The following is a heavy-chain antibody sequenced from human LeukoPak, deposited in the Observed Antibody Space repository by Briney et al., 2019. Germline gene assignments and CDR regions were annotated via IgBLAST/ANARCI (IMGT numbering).Heavy chain of an antibody. Sequence: GGSLSLSCAPSGFSFSNYGMHWVRQAPGKGLEWEAVILNDGSNKYYADSVKGRFTISRDNSKNTLYLQMNSLRTEDTAMYYCAKGVAVAGTYFQHWGQGTLVTVSS. V-gene: IGHV3-30*18. CDR2: ILNDGSNK. D-gene: IGHD6-19*01. J-gene: IGHJ1*01. CDR3: AKGVAVAGTYFQH. CDR1: GFSFSNYG.